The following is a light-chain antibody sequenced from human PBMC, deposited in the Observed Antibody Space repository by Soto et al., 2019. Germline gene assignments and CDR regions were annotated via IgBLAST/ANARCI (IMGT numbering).Light chain of an antibody. V-gene: IGKV3-20*01. CDR2: GAS. Sequence: EIVLTQSPGTLSLSPGERATLSCRASQSVSSSYLAWYQQKPGQAPRLLIYGASSRATGIQDRFSGSGSGTDFTLTSSRLEPEDFAVYYCQQYGSSPLTFGPGTKVDIK. J-gene: IGKJ3*01. CDR3: QQYGSSPLT. CDR1: QSVSSSY.